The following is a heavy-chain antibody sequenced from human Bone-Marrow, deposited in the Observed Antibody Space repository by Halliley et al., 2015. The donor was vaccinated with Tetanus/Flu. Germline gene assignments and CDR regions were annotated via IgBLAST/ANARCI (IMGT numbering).Heavy chain of an antibody. D-gene: IGHD2-8*01. V-gene: IGHV3-30*02. CDR2: ISYDGTKR. CDR3: AKRRYGVKRLDMDY. Sequence: WVACISYDGTKRYYLESVKGRFTISRDNSKNTLFLQMNRLRVEDTALYYCAKRRYGVKRLDMDYWGQGTLVIVSS. J-gene: IGHJ4*02.